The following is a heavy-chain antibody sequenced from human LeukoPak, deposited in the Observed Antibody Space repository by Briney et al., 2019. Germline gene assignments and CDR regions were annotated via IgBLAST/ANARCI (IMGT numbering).Heavy chain of an antibody. D-gene: IGHD3-3*01. CDR1: GFTFSSYW. CDR2: IKQDGSEK. V-gene: IGHV3-7*01. Sequence: GGSLRLSCAASGFTFSSYWMSWVRQAPGKGLEWVANIKQDGSEKYYVDSVKGRFTISRDNAKNSLHLQMNSLRAEDTAVYYCARDNYDFWSGYYYYFDYWGQGTLVIVSS. J-gene: IGHJ4*02. CDR3: ARDNYDFWSGYYYYFDY.